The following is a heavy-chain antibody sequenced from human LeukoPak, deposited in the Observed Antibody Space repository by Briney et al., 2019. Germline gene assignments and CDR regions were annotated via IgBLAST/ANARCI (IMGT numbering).Heavy chain of an antibody. Sequence: SETLSLTCTVSGGSITSYYWAWLRQPPGKGLEWIGYLYRSGYSNYNPSLKSRVSMSVDTSKNQFSLKLTSVTAADTAVYYCARHSIASDGARLFDYWGRGTLVTVSS. CDR1: GGSITSYY. CDR3: ARHSIASDGARLFDY. J-gene: IGHJ4*02. V-gene: IGHV4-59*08. D-gene: IGHD2-21*01. CDR2: LYRSGYS.